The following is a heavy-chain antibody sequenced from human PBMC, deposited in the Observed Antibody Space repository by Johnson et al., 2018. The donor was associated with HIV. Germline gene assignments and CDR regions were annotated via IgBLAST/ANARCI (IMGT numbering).Heavy chain of an antibody. J-gene: IGHJ3*02. D-gene: IGHD3-10*01. V-gene: IGHV3-20*04. CDR1: GFTFDDYT. Sequence: VQLLESGGVVVQPGGSLRLSCAASGFTFDDYTMHWVRQAPGKGLEWVSGLNRNGGSIAYADSVKGRFTISRDNAKNSLYLQMNSLRAEDTALYYCARGTYYYGSGNAFDMWGQGTMVTVSS. CDR3: ARGTYYYGSGNAFDM. CDR2: LNRNGGSI.